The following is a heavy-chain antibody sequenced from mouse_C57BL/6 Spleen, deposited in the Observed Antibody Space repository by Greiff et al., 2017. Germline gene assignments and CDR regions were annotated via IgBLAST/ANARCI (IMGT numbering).Heavy chain of an antibody. J-gene: IGHJ2*01. CDR2: IYPGDGDT. V-gene: IGHV1-80*01. CDR3: ARTSPYYYGSSFSFDY. Sequence: VQLQQSGAELVKPGASVKISCKASGYAFSSYWMNWVKQRPGKGLEWIGQIYPGDGDTNYNGKFKGKATLTADKSSSTAYMQLSSLTSEDSAVYFCARTSPYYYGSSFSFDYWGQGTTLTVSS. CDR1: GYAFSSYW. D-gene: IGHD1-1*01.